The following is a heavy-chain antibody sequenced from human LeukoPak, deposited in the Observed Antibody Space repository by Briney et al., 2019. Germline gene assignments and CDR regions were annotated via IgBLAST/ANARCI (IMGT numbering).Heavy chain of an antibody. D-gene: IGHD6-13*01. Sequence: GGSLRLSCAASGFTFSSYAMSWVRQAPGKGLEWVSAISGSGGSTYYADSVKGRFTISRDNSKNTLYLQMNGLRAEDTAVYYCAKEGVYSSSWYGNWYFDLWGRGTLVTVSP. J-gene: IGHJ2*01. CDR1: GFTFSSYA. V-gene: IGHV3-23*01. CDR3: AKEGVYSSSWYGNWYFDL. CDR2: ISGSGGST.